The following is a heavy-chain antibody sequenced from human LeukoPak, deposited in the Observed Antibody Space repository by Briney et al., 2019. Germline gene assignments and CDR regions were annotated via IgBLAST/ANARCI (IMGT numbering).Heavy chain of an antibody. D-gene: IGHD3-22*01. CDR3: ARHSLTTITGYYDSSGFDY. CDR1: GYPFTSFW. J-gene: IGHJ4*02. V-gene: IGHV5-51*01. Sequence: GESLKISCKGSGYPFTSFWIAWVRQMPGKGLEWMEIIYPGDSNTRYSPSFQGQVTISADKSISTAYLQWSSLKASDTAMYYCARHSLTTITGYYDSSGFDYWGQGTLVTVSS. CDR2: IYPGDSNT.